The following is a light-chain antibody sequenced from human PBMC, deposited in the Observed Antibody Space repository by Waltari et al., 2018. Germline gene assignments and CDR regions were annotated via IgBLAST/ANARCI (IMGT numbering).Light chain of an antibody. V-gene: IGLV1-44*01. Sequence: QSVLTQPPSASGTPGQRGTISWSGSSSNIGSNTVNWYQQLPGTAPKLLIYSNNQRPSGVPDRFSGSKSGTSASLAISGLQSEDEADYYCAAWDDSLNGYVFGTGTRVTVL. CDR3: AAWDDSLNGYV. CDR2: SNN. CDR1: SSNIGSNT. J-gene: IGLJ1*01.